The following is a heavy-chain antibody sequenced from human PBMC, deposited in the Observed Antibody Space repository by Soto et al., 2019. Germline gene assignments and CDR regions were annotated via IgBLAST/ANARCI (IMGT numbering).Heavy chain of an antibody. Sequence: QVQLVQSGAEVKKPGASVKVSCKASGYTFTSYGISWVRQAPGQGREWMGWISAYNGNTNYAQKLQGRVTMTTDTPPSQAYMEMRSLRSDDPGVYYCASDCSGGSCKVRYNWFAPWGQGTLVTVSS. V-gene: IGHV1-18*01. J-gene: IGHJ5*02. CDR3: ASDCSGGSCKVRYNWFAP. CDR1: GYTFTSYG. D-gene: IGHD2-15*01. CDR2: ISAYNGNT.